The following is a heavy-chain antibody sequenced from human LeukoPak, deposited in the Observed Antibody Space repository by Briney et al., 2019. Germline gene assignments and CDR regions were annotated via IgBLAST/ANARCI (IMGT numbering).Heavy chain of an antibody. J-gene: IGHJ4*02. Sequence: PSETLSLTCTVSGGSISSYYWSWIRQPPGKGLEWIGYIYYSGSTNYNPSLKSRVTISVDTSKNQFSLKLSSVTAADTAVYYCARHRGPYYFDYWGQGTLVTVSS. CDR1: GGSISSYY. CDR2: IYYSGST. D-gene: IGHD5-24*01. CDR3: ARHRGPYYFDY. V-gene: IGHV4-59*08.